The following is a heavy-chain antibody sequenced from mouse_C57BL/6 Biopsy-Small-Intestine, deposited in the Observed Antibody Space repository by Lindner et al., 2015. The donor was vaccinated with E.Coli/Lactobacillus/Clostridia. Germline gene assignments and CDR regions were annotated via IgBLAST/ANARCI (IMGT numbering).Heavy chain of an antibody. V-gene: IGHV5-4*01. CDR2: ISDGGSYT. CDR1: GFTFSSYA. CDR3: ARDGVYYGNYVDY. D-gene: IGHD2-1*01. J-gene: IGHJ2*01. Sequence: VQLQESGGGLVKPGGSLKPSCAASGFTFSSYAMSWVRQTPEKRLEWVATISDGGSYTYYPDNVKGRFTISRDNAKNNLYLQMSHLKSEDTAMYYCARDGVYYGNYVDYWGQGTTLTVSS.